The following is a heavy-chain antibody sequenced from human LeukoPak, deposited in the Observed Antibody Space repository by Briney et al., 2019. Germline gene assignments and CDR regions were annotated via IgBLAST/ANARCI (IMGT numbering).Heavy chain of an antibody. D-gene: IGHD4-17*01. J-gene: IGHJ4*02. V-gene: IGHV1-2*02. CDR2: INPNSGGT. Sequence: ASVTVSCKASGYTFTAYYMHWVRQAPGQGLEWMGCINPNSGGTNYAQKFQGRVTMTRDTSISTAYMELSRLRSDDTAVYYCVRGYGDGFYFDYWGQGTLVTVSS. CDR3: VRGYGDGFYFDY. CDR1: GYTFTAYY.